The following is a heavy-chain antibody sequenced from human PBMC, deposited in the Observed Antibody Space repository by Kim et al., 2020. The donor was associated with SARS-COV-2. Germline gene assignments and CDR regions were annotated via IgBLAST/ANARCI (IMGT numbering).Heavy chain of an antibody. D-gene: IGHD2-2*02. Sequence: GGSLRLSCAASGFTFSSYAMSWVRQAPGKGLEWVSAISGSGGSTYYADSVKGRFTISRDNSKNTLYLQMNSLRAEDTAVYYCAKVPSHLLYVCYFDYWGQGTLVTVSS. CDR2: ISGSGGST. V-gene: IGHV3-23*01. J-gene: IGHJ4*02. CDR3: AKVPSHLLYVCYFDY. CDR1: GFTFSSYA.